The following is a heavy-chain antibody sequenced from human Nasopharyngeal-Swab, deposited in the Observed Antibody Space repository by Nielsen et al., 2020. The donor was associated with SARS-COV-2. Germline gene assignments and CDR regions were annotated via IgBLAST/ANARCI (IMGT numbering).Heavy chain of an antibody. J-gene: IGHJ4*02. V-gene: IGHV3-23*03. CDR1: GFTFSSYA. D-gene: IGHD5-12*01. Sequence: GGSLRLSCAASGFTFSSYAMSWVRQAPGKGLEWVSVIYSGGSSTYYADSVKGRFTISRDNSKNTLYLQMNSLRAEDTAVYYCAKGGYSGYDSLDYWGRGTLVTVSS. CDR3: AKGGYSGYDSLDY. CDR2: IYSGGSST.